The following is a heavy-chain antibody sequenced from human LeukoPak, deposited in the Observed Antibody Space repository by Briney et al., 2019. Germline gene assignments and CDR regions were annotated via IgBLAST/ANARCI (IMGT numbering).Heavy chain of an antibody. CDR1: GYTFTNYG. CDR2: INAGNGNT. V-gene: IGHV1-3*03. J-gene: IGHJ5*02. CDR3: ARATRVWSSGWYDL. D-gene: IGHD6-19*01. Sequence: ASVKVSCKASGYTFTNYGLSWVRQAPGQRLEWMGWINAGNGNTKYSQEFQGRVTITRDTSASTAYMELSSLRSEDMAVYYCARATRVWSSGWYDLWGQGTLVTVSS.